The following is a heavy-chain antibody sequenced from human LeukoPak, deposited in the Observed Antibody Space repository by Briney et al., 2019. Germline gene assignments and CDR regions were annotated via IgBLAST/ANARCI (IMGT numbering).Heavy chain of an antibody. CDR2: IYYSGST. CDR3: AREPDILTGIDY. V-gene: IGHV4-30-4*01. J-gene: IGHJ4*02. Sequence: PSQTLSLTCTVSGGSISSGDYYWSWIRQPPGKGLEWIGYIYYSGSTYYNPSLKSRVTISVDTSKNQFSLKLSSVTAADTVVYYCAREPDILTGIDYWGQGTQVTVSS. D-gene: IGHD3-9*01. CDR1: GGSISSGDYY.